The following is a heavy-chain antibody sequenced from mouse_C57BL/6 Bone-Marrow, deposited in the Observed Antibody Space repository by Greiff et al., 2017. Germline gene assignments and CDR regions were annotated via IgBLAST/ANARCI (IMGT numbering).Heavy chain of an antibody. J-gene: IGHJ3*01. Sequence: EVQLQQSGPELVKPGASVKISCKASGYSFTGYYMNWVKQSPEKSLEWIGELNPSTGGTTYNQKFKAKATLTVDKSSSTAYMQLTSLTSEVSAVYYCAIGSDLFAYWGQGTLITVSA. CDR1: GYSFTGYY. V-gene: IGHV1-42*01. D-gene: IGHD1-1*01. CDR2: LNPSTGGT. CDR3: AIGSDLFAY.